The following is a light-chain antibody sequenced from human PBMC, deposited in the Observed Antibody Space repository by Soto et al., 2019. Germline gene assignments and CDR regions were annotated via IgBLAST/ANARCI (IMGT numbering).Light chain of an antibody. CDR2: GAS. CDR1: LSLSRSY. J-gene: IGKJ1*01. V-gene: IGKV3-20*01. CDR3: QQYGNSPWT. Sequence: IVLSKSAVTLSMSPGERATLSCRASLSLSRSYLAWCQQRPGQAGSLLINGASSRATGIPDRFSGSGSGTEFTLTITRLEAEDLAGYHCQQYGNSPWTFGQGTKVDIK.